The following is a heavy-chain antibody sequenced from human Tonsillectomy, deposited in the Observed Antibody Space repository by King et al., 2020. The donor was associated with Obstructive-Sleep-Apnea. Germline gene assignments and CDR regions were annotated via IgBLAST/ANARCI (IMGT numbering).Heavy chain of an antibody. Sequence: VQLVESGAEVKKPGASVKVSCKASGYTFTSYYMHWVRQAPGQGLEWMGIINPSGGSTSYAQKFQGRVTMTRDTSTSTVYIELSSPRSEDTAVYYCARDSHYYGSGSYYIAEYYYYGMDVWGQGTTVTVSS. J-gene: IGHJ6*02. CDR2: INPSGGST. V-gene: IGHV1-46*01. D-gene: IGHD3-10*01. CDR3: ARDSHYYGSGSYYIAEYYYYGMDV. CDR1: GYTFTSYY.